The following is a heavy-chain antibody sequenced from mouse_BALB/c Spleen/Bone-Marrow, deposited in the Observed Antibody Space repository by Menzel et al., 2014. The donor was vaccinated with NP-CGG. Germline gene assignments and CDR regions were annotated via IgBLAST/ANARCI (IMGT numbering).Heavy chain of an antibody. CDR2: IDPANGNT. Sequence: DVKLQESGAELVKPGASVKLSCTASGFNIKDTYMHWVQQRPEQGLEWIGRIDPANGNTKYDPKFQGKATITADTSSNTAYLQLSSLTSEDTAVYSCARSEGEGAPAFRGQGTLVTVSA. V-gene: IGHV14-3*02. CDR3: ARSEGEGAPAF. CDR1: GFNIKDTY. J-gene: IGHJ3*01.